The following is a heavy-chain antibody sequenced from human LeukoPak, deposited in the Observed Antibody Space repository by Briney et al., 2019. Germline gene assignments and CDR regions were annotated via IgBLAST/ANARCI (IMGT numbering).Heavy chain of an antibody. CDR2: FDPEDGET. Sequence: GASVKVSCKVSGYTLTELSMHWVRQAPGKGLEWMGGFDPEDGETIYAQKFQGRVTMTEDTSTDTAYMELSSLRSEDTAVYYCATAPIVGATNYAFDIWGQGTMVTVSS. V-gene: IGHV1-24*01. CDR3: ATAPIVGATNYAFDI. CDR1: GYTLTELS. D-gene: IGHD1-26*01. J-gene: IGHJ3*02.